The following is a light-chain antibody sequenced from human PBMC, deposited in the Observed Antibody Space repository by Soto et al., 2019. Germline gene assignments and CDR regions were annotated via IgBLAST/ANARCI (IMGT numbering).Light chain of an antibody. CDR2: EAT. CDR3: CSYAGTTTLL. CDR1: SNDVGRYNL. J-gene: IGLJ2*01. Sequence: QSGLTQPASVSGSPGQSITISCTGTSNDVGRYNLVSWYQHHPGKAPKLIIYEATKRPSGVSDRFSGSKSGNTASLTISGLQAADEADYFCCSYAGTTTLLFGGGTKLTVL. V-gene: IGLV2-23*01.